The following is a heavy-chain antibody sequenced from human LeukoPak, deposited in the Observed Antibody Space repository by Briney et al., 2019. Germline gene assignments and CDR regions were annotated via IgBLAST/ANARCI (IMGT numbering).Heavy chain of an antibody. D-gene: IGHD3-10*01. CDR1: GGSISSYY. CDR3: ARAGNYYSSGSYLGY. V-gene: IGHV4-59*01. J-gene: IGHJ4*02. CDR2: IYYRGSA. Sequence: SETLSLTCTVSGGSISSYYWSWIRQPPGKGLEWIGYIYYRGSASYNPSLKSRVTMSVDTSKNLFSLKLTSVAAADTAVYYCARAGNYYSSGSYLGYWGQGTLVTVSS.